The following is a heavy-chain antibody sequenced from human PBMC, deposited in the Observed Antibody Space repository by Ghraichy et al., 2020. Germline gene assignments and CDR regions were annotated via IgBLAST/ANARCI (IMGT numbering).Heavy chain of an antibody. D-gene: IGHD2-15*01. CDR1: GFTFSSYA. CDR3: ARGVSGKVVRGAFEI. Sequence: GGSLRLSCAASGFTFSSYAMHWVRQAPGKGLEWVAVISYDGSNKYYADSVKGRFTISRDNSKNTLYLQMNSLRAEDTAVYYCARGVSGKVVRGAFEIWGQGTRVTVSS. CDR2: ISYDGSNK. J-gene: IGHJ3*02. V-gene: IGHV3-30-3*01.